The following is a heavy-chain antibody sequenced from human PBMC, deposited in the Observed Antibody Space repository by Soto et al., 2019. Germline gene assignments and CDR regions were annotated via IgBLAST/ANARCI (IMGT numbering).Heavy chain of an antibody. J-gene: IGHJ5*02. CDR1: GYTFTSYA. V-gene: IGHV7-4-1*01. CDR3: ARDYDFWRGYNWFDP. Sequence: ASVKVSCKASGYTFTSYAMNWVRQAPGQGLEWMGWINTNTGNPTYAQGFTGRFVFSLDTSVSTAYLQICSLKAEDTAVYYCARDYDFWRGYNWFDPWGQGTLVTVSS. CDR2: INTNTGNP. D-gene: IGHD3-3*01.